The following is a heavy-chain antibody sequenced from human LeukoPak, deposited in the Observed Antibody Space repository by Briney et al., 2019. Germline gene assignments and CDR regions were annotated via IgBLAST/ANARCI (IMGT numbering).Heavy chain of an antibody. CDR3: AREDSGSYYRYFDY. D-gene: IGHD1-26*01. J-gene: IGHJ4*02. CDR1: GYTFTGYY. CDR2: INPNTGGT. Sequence: SVKVSCKASGYTFTGYYMHWVRQAPGQGLEWMGWINPNTGGTNYAPKFQGRVTMTRDTSISTAYMELSNLRSDDTAVYYCAREDSGSYYRYFDYWGQGTLVTVSS. V-gene: IGHV1-2*02.